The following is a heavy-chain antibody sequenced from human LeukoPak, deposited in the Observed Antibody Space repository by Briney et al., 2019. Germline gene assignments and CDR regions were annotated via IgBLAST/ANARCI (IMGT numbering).Heavy chain of an antibody. J-gene: IGHJ4*02. CDR3: ARDRDRFGELYY. CDR1: GGSISSGGDS. CDR2: IYHSGST. Sequence: SETLSLTCAVSGGSISSGGDSWSWIRQPPGKGLEWIGYIYHSGSTYYNPSLKSRVTISVDRSKNQFSLKLSSVTAADTAVYYCARDRDRFGELYYWGQGTLVTVSS. V-gene: IGHV4-30-2*01. D-gene: IGHD3-10*01.